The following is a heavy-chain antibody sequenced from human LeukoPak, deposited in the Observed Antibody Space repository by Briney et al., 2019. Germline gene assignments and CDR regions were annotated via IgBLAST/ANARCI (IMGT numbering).Heavy chain of an antibody. CDR1: GFTFSNYG. Sequence: GGSLRLSCAASGFTFSNYGMSWVRQAPGKGLEWVSAISGSGSSTYYADSVKGRFTISRDNSKNTLYLQMNCLRAEDTAVYYCAKWYSSGWYASFDYWGQGTLVTVSS. V-gene: IGHV3-23*01. D-gene: IGHD6-19*01. J-gene: IGHJ4*02. CDR3: AKWYSSGWYASFDY. CDR2: ISGSGSST.